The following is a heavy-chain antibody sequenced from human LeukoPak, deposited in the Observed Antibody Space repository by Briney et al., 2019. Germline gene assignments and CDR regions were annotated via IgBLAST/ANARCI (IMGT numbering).Heavy chain of an antibody. CDR3: AKEGHTAMAPLDL. V-gene: IGHV3-9*03. J-gene: IGHJ2*01. CDR1: GYTFDDYA. CDR2: ISWNSGSI. D-gene: IGHD5-18*01. Sequence: GGSLRLSCAASGYTFDDYAMHWVRQAPGKGLEWVSGISWNSGSIGYADSVKGRFTISRDNAKNSLYLQMNSLRAEDMALYYCAKEGHTAMAPLDLWGRGTLVTVSS.